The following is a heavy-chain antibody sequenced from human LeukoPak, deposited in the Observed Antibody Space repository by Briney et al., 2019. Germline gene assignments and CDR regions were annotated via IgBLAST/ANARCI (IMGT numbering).Heavy chain of an antibody. CDR2: IYYTGSI. J-gene: IGHJ4*02. D-gene: IGHD6-19*01. CDR1: GGSISSYY. V-gene: IGHV4-59*01. Sequence: SETLSLTCTVSGGSISSYYWSWIRQPPGKGLEWIGYIYYTGSIKYNPSLKSQVSISVDTSKNQFSLKLSSVTAAGTAVYYCARHSSDWYYFDYWGQGTLVTVSS. CDR3: ARHSSDWYYFDY.